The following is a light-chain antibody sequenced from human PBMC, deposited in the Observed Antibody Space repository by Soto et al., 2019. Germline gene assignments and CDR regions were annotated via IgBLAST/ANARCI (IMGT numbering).Light chain of an antibody. CDR2: DAS. Sequence: DIQMTQSPFTLSASVGDRVTITCRASQIISSWLAWYHQTPGKAPKLLIYDASSLESGVPSRFSGSGSGTEFTLTISSLQPDDFATYYCQQYNSYWTFGQGTKVDI. J-gene: IGKJ1*01. CDR3: QQYNSYWT. CDR1: QIISSW. V-gene: IGKV1-5*01.